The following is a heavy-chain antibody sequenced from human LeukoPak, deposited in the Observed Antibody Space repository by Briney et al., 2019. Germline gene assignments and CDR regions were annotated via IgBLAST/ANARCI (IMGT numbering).Heavy chain of an antibody. V-gene: IGHV4-34*01. CDR1: GGSFSGYY. Sequence: KSSETLSLTCVVYGGSFSGYYWGWIRQPPGKGLEWIGDINPSGITNYNQSLKSRVTISADTPKNQLSLRLSSVTAADTAVYYCARGSRWSGEKVGYFDRWGQGNLVTVSS. CDR3: ARGSRWSGEKVGYFDR. D-gene: IGHD3-10*01. J-gene: IGHJ4*02. CDR2: INPSGIT.